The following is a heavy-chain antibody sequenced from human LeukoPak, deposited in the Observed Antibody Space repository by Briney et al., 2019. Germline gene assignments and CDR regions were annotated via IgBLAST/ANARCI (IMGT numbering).Heavy chain of an antibody. Sequence: GGSLRLSCAASGFTFSNAWMNWVRQAPGKGLEWVSYISSSSSTIYYADSVKGRFTISRDNAKNSLYLQMNSLRDEDTAVYYCARDPTMVRGVIFYGMDVWGQGTTVTVSS. CDR3: ARDPTMVRGVIFYGMDV. D-gene: IGHD3-10*01. CDR2: ISSSSSTI. J-gene: IGHJ6*02. CDR1: GFTFSNAW. V-gene: IGHV3-48*02.